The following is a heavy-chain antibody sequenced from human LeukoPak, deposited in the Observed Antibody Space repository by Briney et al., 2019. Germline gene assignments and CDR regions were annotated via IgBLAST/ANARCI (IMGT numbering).Heavy chain of an antibody. V-gene: IGHV4-38-2*01. D-gene: IGHD1-26*01. CDR1: GYSISSGYY. CDR3: ARPRSGSYFDY. J-gene: IGHJ4*02. CDR2: IYHSGST. Sequence: SGTLSLTCAVSGYSISSGYYWGWIRQPPGKGLERIGSIYHSGSTYYNPSLKSRVTISVDTSKNQFSLKLSSVTAADTAVYYCARPRSGSYFDYWGQGTLVTVSS.